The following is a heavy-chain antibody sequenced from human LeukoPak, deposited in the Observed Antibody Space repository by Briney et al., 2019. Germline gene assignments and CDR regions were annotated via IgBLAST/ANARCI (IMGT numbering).Heavy chain of an antibody. CDR2: IYYSGST. V-gene: IGHV4-30-4*01. D-gene: IGHD2-2*01. J-gene: IGHJ4*02. CDR1: GASISSDDYY. Sequence: PSETLSLTCTVSGASISSDDYYWSWIRRPPGKGLEWIGSIYYSGSTYYNPSLKSRVTISVDTSKNQFSLKLSSVTAADTAVYYCARVRSGTSWYDYWGQGTLVTVSS. CDR3: ARVRSGTSWYDY.